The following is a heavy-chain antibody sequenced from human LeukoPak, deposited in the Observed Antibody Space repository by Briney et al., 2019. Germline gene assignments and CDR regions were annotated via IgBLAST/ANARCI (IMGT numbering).Heavy chain of an antibody. D-gene: IGHD3-22*01. CDR1: GVSITLYY. CDR2: ISNSGS. Sequence: PSETLSLTCTVSGVSITLYYWTWIRQSPKKGLEWIGDISNSGSNYNPSLSSRLTISTDTSKNHFSLRLTSVSAADTAVYYCARSRYYHDSSSYYGFDYWGQGTLVTVSS. V-gene: IGHV4-59*01. J-gene: IGHJ4*02. CDR3: ARSRYYHDSSSYYGFDY.